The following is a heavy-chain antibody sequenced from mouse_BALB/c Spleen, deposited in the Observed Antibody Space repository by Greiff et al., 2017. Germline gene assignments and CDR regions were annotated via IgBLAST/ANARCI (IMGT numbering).Heavy chain of an antibody. Sequence: EMMLVESGGDLVKPGGSLKLSCAASGFTFSSYGMSWVRQTPDKRLEWVATISSGGSYTYYPDSVKGRFTISRDNAKNTLYLQMSSLKSEDTAMYYCASRLSGYVNYWGQGTTLTVSS. CDR2: ISSGGSYT. J-gene: IGHJ2*01. D-gene: IGHD3-1*01. V-gene: IGHV5-6*01. CDR1: GFTFSSYG. CDR3: ASRLSGYVNY.